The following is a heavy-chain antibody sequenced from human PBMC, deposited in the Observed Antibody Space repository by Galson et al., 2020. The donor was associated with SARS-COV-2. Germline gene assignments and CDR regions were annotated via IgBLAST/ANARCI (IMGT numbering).Heavy chain of an antibody. CDR3: TRGLHGDTGNVVGLEY. CDR1: GFIFRSYF. D-gene: IGHD2-21*01. J-gene: IGHJ4*02. Sequence: GGSLRLSCAASGFIFRSYFMSWVRQAPGKGLEWVANIRSDENTQYYAASVMGRATISRDDAENSLYLDIHSLTAEDTAVYYCTRGLHGDTGNVVGLEYWGQGTLVTVSS. CDR2: IRSDENTQ. V-gene: IGHV3-7*03.